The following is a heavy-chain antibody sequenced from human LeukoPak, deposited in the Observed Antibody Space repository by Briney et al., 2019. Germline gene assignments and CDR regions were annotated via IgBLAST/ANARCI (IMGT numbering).Heavy chain of an antibody. CDR3: ARDQGYSGY. CDR1: GGSISSYY. CDR2: IYYSGST. Sequence: SETLALTCTVSGGSISSYYWSWIRQPPGKELEWIGYIYYSGSTNYNPSLKSRVTISVDTSKNQFSLKLSSVTAADTAVYYCARDQGYSGYWGQGTLVTVSS. V-gene: IGHV4-59*01. J-gene: IGHJ4*02. D-gene: IGHD5-12*01.